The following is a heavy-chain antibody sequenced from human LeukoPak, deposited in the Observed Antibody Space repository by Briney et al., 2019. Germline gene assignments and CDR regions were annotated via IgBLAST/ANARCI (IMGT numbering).Heavy chain of an antibody. J-gene: IGHJ5*02. CDR2: IRQDGSDN. CDR3: ARDPGGNCSSTSCYVPWFDP. Sequence: GGSLRLSCAASGFAFSHYWMGWVRQAPGKGLEWLANIRQDGSDNYYADSVKGRFTISRDNSKNTLYLQMGSLRAEDMAVYYCARDPGGNCSSTSCYVPWFDPWGQGTLVTVSS. D-gene: IGHD2-2*01. V-gene: IGHV3-7*01. CDR1: GFAFSHYW.